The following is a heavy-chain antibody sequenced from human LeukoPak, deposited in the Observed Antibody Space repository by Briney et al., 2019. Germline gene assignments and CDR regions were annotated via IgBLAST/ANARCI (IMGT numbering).Heavy chain of an antibody. CDR3: ARESADCVRGSFSDY. V-gene: IGHV4-59*12. J-gene: IGHJ4*02. D-gene: IGHD2-21*01. CDR2: INDNGHS. Sequence: SETLSLTCTVSGGSIKNYYWSWIRQPPAKGLEWIAYINDNGHSGYNPSLESRVTISVDTSKNHFSLRLRSVTAADTAVYFCARESADCVRGSFSDYWGQGILVTVSS. CDR1: GGSIKNYY.